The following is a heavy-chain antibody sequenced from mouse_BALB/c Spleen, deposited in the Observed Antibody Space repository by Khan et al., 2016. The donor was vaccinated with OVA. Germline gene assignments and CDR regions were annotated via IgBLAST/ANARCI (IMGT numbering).Heavy chain of an antibody. CDR2: IYPGDGNT. V-gene: IGHV1-80*01. CDR1: GYAFSNYL. CDR3: ARSGYDYFAY. Sequence: VELVESGAELVRPGSSVKISCKASGYAFSNYLMNWVKQGPGQGLEWIGQIYPGDGNTNYNGKFKDKATLTADNSSTTAYIQLSSLTSEDSAVYFCARSGYDYFAYWGQGTLVTVSA. J-gene: IGHJ3*01. D-gene: IGHD2-14*01.